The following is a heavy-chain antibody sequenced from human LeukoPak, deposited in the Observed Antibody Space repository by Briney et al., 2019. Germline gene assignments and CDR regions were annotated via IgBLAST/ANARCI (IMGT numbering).Heavy chain of an antibody. CDR2: INSDGSST. CDR1: GFTFSSYS. CDR3: ARRSAAKDAFDI. Sequence: RGSLRLSCAASGFTFSSYSMNWVRQAPGKGLVWVSRINSDGSSTSYADSVKGRFTISRDNAKNTLYLQMNSLRAEDTAVYYCARRSAAKDAFDIWGQGTMVTVSS. D-gene: IGHD6-25*01. J-gene: IGHJ3*02. V-gene: IGHV3-74*01.